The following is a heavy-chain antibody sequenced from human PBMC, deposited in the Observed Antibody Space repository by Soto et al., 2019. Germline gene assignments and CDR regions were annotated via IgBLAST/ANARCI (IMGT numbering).Heavy chain of an antibody. J-gene: IGHJ3*02. D-gene: IGHD2-15*01. CDR1: GFTFSSYG. V-gene: IGHV3-30*18. CDR3: AKGDCSGGSCYFSAFDI. Sequence: QVQLVESGGGVVQPGRSLRLSCAASGFTFSSYGMHWVRQAPGKGLEWVAVISYDGTNNYYTESVKGRFTISRDNSKKTLFLQMNSLRAEDTAVYFCAKGDCSGGSCYFSAFDIWGQGTMVTVSS. CDR2: ISYDGTNN.